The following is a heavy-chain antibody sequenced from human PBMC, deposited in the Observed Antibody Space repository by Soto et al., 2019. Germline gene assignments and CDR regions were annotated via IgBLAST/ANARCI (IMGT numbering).Heavy chain of an antibody. Sequence: PSETLSLTCTVSGGSISSYYWSWIRQPPGKGLEWIGYIYYSGSTNYNPSLKSRVTISVDTSKNQFSLKLSSVTAADTAVYYCAKDRARVGELSPPYYYGMDVWGQGNTVTVSS. CDR3: AKDRARVGELSPPYYYGMDV. V-gene: IGHV4-59*01. CDR1: GGSISSYY. CDR2: IYYSGST. J-gene: IGHJ6*02. D-gene: IGHD3-10*01.